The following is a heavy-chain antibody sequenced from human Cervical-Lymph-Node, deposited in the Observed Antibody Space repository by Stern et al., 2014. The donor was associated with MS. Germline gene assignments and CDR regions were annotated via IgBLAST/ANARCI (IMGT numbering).Heavy chain of an antibody. CDR1: GASISNTNW. CDR2: IHHSGTT. J-gene: IGHJ4*02. D-gene: IGHD5-12*01. Sequence: QLQLQESGPGLVKPSGTLSLTCDVSGASISNTNWWGWVRQPPAMGLEWIGEIHHSGTTNFKSSLKSRVPMSVDKSKTQFPLELKSVTAADTAVYFCARVHSGYDWFDYWGQGILVTVSS. V-gene: IGHV4-4*02. CDR3: ARVHSGYDWFDY.